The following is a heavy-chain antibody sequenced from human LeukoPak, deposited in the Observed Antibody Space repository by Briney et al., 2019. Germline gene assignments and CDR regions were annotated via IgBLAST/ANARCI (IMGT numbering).Heavy chain of an antibody. CDR1: GFTFSRYW. CDR3: ARGSLGDGSLLVDY. J-gene: IGHJ4*02. CDR2: INSDGSDI. Sequence: GGSLILSCAASGFTFSRYWMHWVRHAPGRGLVWVSRINSDGSDISYADSVKGRFTISRDNAKNTVYLQMNSLRAEDTAVYYCARGSLGDGSLLVDYWGQGTLVTVSS. D-gene: IGHD1-26*01. V-gene: IGHV3-74*01.